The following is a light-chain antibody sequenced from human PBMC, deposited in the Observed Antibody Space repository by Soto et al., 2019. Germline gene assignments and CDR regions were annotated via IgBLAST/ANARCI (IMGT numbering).Light chain of an antibody. CDR2: DVS. V-gene: IGLV2-14*01. Sequence: QSALTQPASVSGSPGQSITISCTGTSSDVGSYNYVSWFQQHPGKVPKLMIYDVSNRPSGVSNRFSGSKSGNTASLTISGLQAEDEADYYCTSYTSSNTHVFGGGTKVTVL. CDR1: SSDVGSYNY. J-gene: IGLJ1*01. CDR3: TSYTSSNTHV.